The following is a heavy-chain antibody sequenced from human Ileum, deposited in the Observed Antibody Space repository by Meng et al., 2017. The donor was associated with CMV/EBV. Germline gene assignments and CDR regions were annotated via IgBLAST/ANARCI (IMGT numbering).Heavy chain of an antibody. CDR2: IKTDGSDK. CDR3: ARDPITFLGWDV. D-gene: IGHD3-16*01. J-gene: IGHJ6*02. V-gene: IGHV3-7*01. Sequence: GESLKISCAASGFTFSSYWMSWLRQAPGKGPEWVANIKTDGSDKYYVDSVKGRFTICRDNAKNSLYLQMSSLRDEDTAVYYCARDPITFLGWDVWGRGTTVTVSS. CDR1: GFTFSSYW.